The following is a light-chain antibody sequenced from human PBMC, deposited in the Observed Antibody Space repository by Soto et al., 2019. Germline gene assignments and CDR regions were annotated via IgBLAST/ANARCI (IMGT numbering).Light chain of an antibody. Sequence: DIQMTQSPSTLSASVGDRVTITCRASQSISTWLAWYQQKPGKAPKLPIYKASSLESGVPSRFSGSGSGTEFTLTISSLQPDDSATYYCQQYINRWTFGQGTKVEIK. CDR2: KAS. V-gene: IGKV1-5*03. CDR3: QQYINRWT. J-gene: IGKJ1*01. CDR1: QSISTW.